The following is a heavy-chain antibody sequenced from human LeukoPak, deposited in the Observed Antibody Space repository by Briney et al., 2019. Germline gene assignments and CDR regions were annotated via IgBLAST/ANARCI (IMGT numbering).Heavy chain of an antibody. CDR2: ISWNSGSI. CDR1: GFTFSSYG. D-gene: IGHD6-13*01. CDR3: AKDIGPNSSSWYSGGAFDI. V-gene: IGHV3-9*01. Sequence: GGSLRLSCAASGFTFSSYGMHWVRQAPGKGLEWVSGISWNSGSIGYADSVKGRFTISRDNAKNSLYLQMNSLRAGDTALYYCAKDIGPNSSSWYSGGAFDIWGQGTMVTVSS. J-gene: IGHJ3*02.